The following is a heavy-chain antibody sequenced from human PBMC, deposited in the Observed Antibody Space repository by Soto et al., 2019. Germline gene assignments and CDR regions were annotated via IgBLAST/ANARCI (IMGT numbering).Heavy chain of an antibody. J-gene: IGHJ4*02. CDR3: ARVPRPYSSSWYFDY. CDR2: IWYDGSNK. D-gene: IGHD6-13*01. Sequence: GGSLRLSCAASGFTFSSYGMHWVRQAPGKGLEWVAGIWYDGSNKYYADSVKGRFTISRDNSKNTLYLQMNSLRAEDTAVYYYARVPRPYSSSWYFDYWGQRTLVTVSS. CDR1: GFTFSSYG. V-gene: IGHV3-33*01.